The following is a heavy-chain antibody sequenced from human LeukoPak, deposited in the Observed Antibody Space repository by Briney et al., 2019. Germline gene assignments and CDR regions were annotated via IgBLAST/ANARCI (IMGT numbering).Heavy chain of an antibody. D-gene: IGHD3-22*01. V-gene: IGHV1-69*06. CDR2: IIPIFGTA. J-gene: IGHJ4*02. CDR1: GGTFSSYA. Sequence: GASVKVSCKASGGTFSSYAISWVRQAPGQGLEWMGGIIPIFGTANYAQKFQGRVTITADKSTITVYMELSSLRSEDTAVYYCARDPADYYGSVDPRLGSGYWGQGTLVTVSS. CDR3: ARDPADYYGSVDPRLGSGY.